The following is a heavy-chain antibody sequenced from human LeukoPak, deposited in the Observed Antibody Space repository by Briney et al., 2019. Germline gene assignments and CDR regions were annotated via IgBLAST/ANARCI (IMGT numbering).Heavy chain of an antibody. V-gene: IGHV4-59*08. CDR3: AGHGAFDI. Sequence: PSETLSLTCTVSGVSISSYYWTWIRQPPGKGLEWIGYIYYSGSTNYNPSLKSRVTISVDTSKNQFSLKLSSVTAADTAVYYCAGHGAFDIWGQGTMVTVSS. CDR1: GVSISSYY. CDR2: IYYSGST. J-gene: IGHJ3*02.